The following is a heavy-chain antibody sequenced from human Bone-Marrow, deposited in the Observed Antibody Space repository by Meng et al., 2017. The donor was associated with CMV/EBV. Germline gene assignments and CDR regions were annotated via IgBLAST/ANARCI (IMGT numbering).Heavy chain of an antibody. CDR2: IYYSGST. CDR3: AREREVAAPIPRFCFDI. Sequence: SETLSLTCTVAGGSISSYYWSWIRQPPGKGLEWIGYIYYSGSTNYNPSLKSRVTISVDTSKNQFSLKLSPVTAADSAVYYCAREREVAAPIPRFCFDIWGQGTMVTVS. D-gene: IGHD2-2*01. CDR1: GGSISSYY. J-gene: IGHJ3*02. V-gene: IGHV4-59*01.